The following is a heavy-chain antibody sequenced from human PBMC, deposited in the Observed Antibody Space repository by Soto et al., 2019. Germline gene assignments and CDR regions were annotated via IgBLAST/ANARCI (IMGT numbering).Heavy chain of an antibody. CDR1: GYSFANYW. J-gene: IGHJ4*02. CDR2: IDPGDSEI. D-gene: IGHD1-1*01. Sequence: GESLKISCKASGYSFANYWIGWVRQKPGKGLEHMGIIDPGDSEIRYSPSFQGQVTISADKSITTAYLQWSSLKASDTATYFCAKLGCPSPSPNCHLDVFDYWGQGTLVTVSS. CDR3: AKLGCPSPSPNCHLDVFDY. V-gene: IGHV5-51*01.